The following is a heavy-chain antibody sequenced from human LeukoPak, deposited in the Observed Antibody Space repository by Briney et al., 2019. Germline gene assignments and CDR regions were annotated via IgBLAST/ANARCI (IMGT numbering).Heavy chain of an antibody. CDR3: AIATWDY. CDR2: ITADGSST. V-gene: IGHV3-74*01. Sequence: EGSLRLSCAASGFTFSSYWMHWVRQAPGKGLVWVSRITADGSSTTYADSVKGRFTIPRDNAKNTLYLQMNSLRAEDTAVYYCAIATWDYWGQGTLVTVSS. J-gene: IGHJ4*02. CDR1: GFTFSSYW.